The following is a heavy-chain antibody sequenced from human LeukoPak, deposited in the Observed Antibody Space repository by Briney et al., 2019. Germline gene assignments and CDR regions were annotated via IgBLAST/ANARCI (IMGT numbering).Heavy chain of an antibody. Sequence: PSETLSLTRDVSGGFTSNDYWWSWVRQPPGKGLEWIGEIRHYDGHTKYNPSLKGRVTISIDKPRNHFSLTLTSVTAADTAIYYCASSIPIGWSPNTYWGQGTLVIVSS. D-gene: IGHD6-19*01. V-gene: IGHV4/OR15-8*02. CDR1: GGFTSNDYW. CDR2: IRHYDGHT. CDR3: ASSIPIGWSPNTY. J-gene: IGHJ4*02.